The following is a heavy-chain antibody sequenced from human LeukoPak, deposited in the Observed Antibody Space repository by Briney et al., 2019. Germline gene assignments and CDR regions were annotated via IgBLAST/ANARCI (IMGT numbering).Heavy chain of an antibody. CDR3: AKDYHPSMIVATRYYYYYYYMDV. CDR2: IRYDGSNK. V-gene: IGHV3-30*02. CDR1: GFTFSSYG. D-gene: IGHD3-22*01. J-gene: IGHJ6*03. Sequence: PGGSLRLSCAASGFTFSSYGMHWVRQAPGKGLEWVAFIRYDGSNKYYADSVKGRFTISRDNSKNTLYLQMNSLRAEDTAVYYCAKDYHPSMIVATRYYYYYYYMDVWGKGTTVTVSS.